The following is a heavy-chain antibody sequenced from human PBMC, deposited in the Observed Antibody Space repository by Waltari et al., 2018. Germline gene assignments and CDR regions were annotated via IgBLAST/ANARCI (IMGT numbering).Heavy chain of an antibody. CDR2: LIPFLDRA. CDR3: ARPTGDSTASSNWFDP. V-gene: IGHV1-69*04. Sequence: QVHLVQSGAEVKKHGSSVRVSCKAPGGTLSSYPISWVRQAPGQGLEWMGRLIPFLDRANYAQRFQGRLTITADKSTNTAYMELASLTSEDTAVYYCARPTGDSTASSNWFDPWGQGTLVTVSS. J-gene: IGHJ5*02. D-gene: IGHD6-6*01. CDR1: GGTLSSYP.